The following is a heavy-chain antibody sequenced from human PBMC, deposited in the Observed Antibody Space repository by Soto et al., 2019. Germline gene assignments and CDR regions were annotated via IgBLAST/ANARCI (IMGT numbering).Heavy chain of an antibody. V-gene: IGHV3-48*03. D-gene: IGHD2-8*01. J-gene: IGHJ2*01. CDR3: AREGIIVPTKYCTNGVCYGSWYFDL. Sequence: EVQLVESGGGLVQPGGSLRLSCAASGFTFSSYEMNWVRQAPGKGLEWVSYISSSGSTIYYADSVKGRFTISRDNAKNSLYLQMNSLGAEDTAVYYCAREGIIVPTKYCTNGVCYGSWYFDLWGRGTLVTVSS. CDR1: GFTFSSYE. CDR2: ISSSGSTI.